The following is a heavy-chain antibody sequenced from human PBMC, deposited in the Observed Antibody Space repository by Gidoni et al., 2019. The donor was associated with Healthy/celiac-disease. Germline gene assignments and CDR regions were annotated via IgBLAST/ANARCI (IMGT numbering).Heavy chain of an antibody. V-gene: IGHV4-30-2*01. J-gene: IGHJ6*02. D-gene: IGHD2-21*02. CDR3: ASLPAICCGDPYPTCYYYGMDV. Sequence: QLQLQESGSGLVKPSQTLSLPCAVSAGSISRGGYSWSWLRQPPGKGLEWIGYICHSGSTYYTRSLKSRVTIAVDRSKNQFSLKLSSVTAADTAVYYCASLPAICCGDPYPTCYYYGMDVWGQGTTVTVSS. CDR2: ICHSGST. CDR1: AGSISRGGYS.